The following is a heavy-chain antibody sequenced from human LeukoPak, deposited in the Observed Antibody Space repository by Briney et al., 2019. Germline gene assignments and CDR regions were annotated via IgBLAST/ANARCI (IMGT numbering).Heavy chain of an antibody. Sequence: SETLSLTCTVSGGSISSYYWSWIRQPPGKGLEWIGYIYYSGSTNYNPSLNSRVTISVDTSKNHFSLKLSSVTAADTAVYYCARGMYSSSWFFDYWGQGTLVTVSS. D-gene: IGHD6-13*01. CDR3: ARGMYSSSWFFDY. V-gene: IGHV4-59*01. CDR2: IYYSGST. CDR1: GGSISSYY. J-gene: IGHJ4*02.